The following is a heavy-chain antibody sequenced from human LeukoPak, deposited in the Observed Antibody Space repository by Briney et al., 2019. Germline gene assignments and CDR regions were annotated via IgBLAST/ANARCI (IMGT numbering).Heavy chain of an antibody. CDR1: GYTFTGHY. V-gene: IGHV1-2*02. Sequence: ASVKVSCEASGYTFTGHYIHWVRQAPGQGLEWRGWIHPNTGGTKYAQKCQGRVTITRDTSSSTAYMELSSLRSADTAVYYCASEYKSDSSRANAFHIWRQGQMVPVP. CDR2: IHPNTGGT. CDR3: ASEYKSDSSRANAFHI. J-gene: IGHJ3*02. D-gene: IGHD3-22*01.